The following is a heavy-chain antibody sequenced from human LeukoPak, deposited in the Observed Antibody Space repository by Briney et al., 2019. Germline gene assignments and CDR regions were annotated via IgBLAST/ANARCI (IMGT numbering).Heavy chain of an antibody. Sequence: GGSLRLSCAASGFTFSSYSMNWVRQAPGKGLEWVSYISSSSSTIYYADSVKGRFTISRDNARNSLFLQMNSLRDDDTAVYYCARASFQRWLQLGGDWGQGTLVTVSS. J-gene: IGHJ4*02. CDR3: ARASFQRWLQLGGD. CDR1: GFTFSSYS. V-gene: IGHV3-48*02. CDR2: ISSSSSTI. D-gene: IGHD5-24*01.